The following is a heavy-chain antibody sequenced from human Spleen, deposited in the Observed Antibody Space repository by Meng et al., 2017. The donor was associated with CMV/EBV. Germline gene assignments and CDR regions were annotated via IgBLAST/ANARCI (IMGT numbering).Heavy chain of an antibody. CDR1: GFTFSSYG. CDR3: ARGPSGSYSGGPLAMDV. CDR2: INPSGGST. V-gene: IGHV1-46*01. J-gene: IGHJ6*02. D-gene: IGHD1-26*01. Sequence: GESLKISCAASGFTFSSYGMSWVRQAPGQGLEWMGIINPSGGSTSYAQKFQGRVTMTRDTSTSTVYMELSSLRSEDTAVYYCARGPSGSYSGGPLAMDVWGQGTTVTVSS.